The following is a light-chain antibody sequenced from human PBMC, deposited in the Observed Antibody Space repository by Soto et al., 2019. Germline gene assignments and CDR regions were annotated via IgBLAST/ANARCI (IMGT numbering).Light chain of an antibody. CDR1: QSVSNF. V-gene: IGKV3-11*01. CDR2: DVS. J-gene: IGKJ4*01. Sequence: EIVLTQSPATLSLSPGERAILSCRASQSVSNFLAWYQQKPGQAPRLLIFDVSTRATGVPPRFSGSGSGTDFTLTIIGLEPEDFAIYYCQQLSNWPLTFGGGTKVDIK. CDR3: QQLSNWPLT.